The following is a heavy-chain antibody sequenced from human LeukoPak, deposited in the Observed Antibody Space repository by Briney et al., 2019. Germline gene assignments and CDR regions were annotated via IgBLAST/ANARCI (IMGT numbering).Heavy chain of an antibody. CDR2: ISSSGSTI. J-gene: IGHJ6*02. CDR3: ARDSPYYYYGMDV. CDR1: GFTFSDYY. Sequence: GGSLRLSCAASGFTFSDYYMSWIRQAPGKGLEWVSYISSSGSTIYYADSVKGRFTISRDNAKNSLYLQMNSLRAEDTAVYCCARDSPYYYYGMDVWGQGTTVTVSS. V-gene: IGHV3-11*01.